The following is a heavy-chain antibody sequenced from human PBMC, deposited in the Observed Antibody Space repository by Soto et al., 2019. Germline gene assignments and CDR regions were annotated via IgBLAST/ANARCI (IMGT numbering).Heavy chain of an antibody. J-gene: IGHJ4*02. V-gene: IGHV4-59*08. CDR2: IYNSGST. CDR3: ASMGYHYGSGSYPLDY. Sequence: QVQLQESGPGLVKPSETLSLTCTVSGGSISSYYWTWIRQPPGKGLEWIGFIYNSGSTHYNPSLRNRVTISGDPSKNQFSLKLRSVTAAYTAVYYCASMGYHYGSGSYPLDYWGQGTLVTVSS. CDR1: GGSISSYY. D-gene: IGHD3-10*01.